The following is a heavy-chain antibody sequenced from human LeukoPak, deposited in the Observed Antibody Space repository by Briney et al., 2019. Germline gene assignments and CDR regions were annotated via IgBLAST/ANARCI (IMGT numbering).Heavy chain of an antibody. D-gene: IGHD2-21*02. V-gene: IGHV3-53*01. Sequence: PGGSLRLSCAASGFTVSSNYMSWVRQAPGKGLEWVSVIYSGGSTYYADSVKGRFTISRDNSKSTLYLQMNSLRAEDTAVYYCARAYCGGDCYYYYYYMDVWGKGTTVTISS. CDR2: IYSGGST. J-gene: IGHJ6*03. CDR1: GFTVSSNY. CDR3: ARAYCGGDCYYYYYYMDV.